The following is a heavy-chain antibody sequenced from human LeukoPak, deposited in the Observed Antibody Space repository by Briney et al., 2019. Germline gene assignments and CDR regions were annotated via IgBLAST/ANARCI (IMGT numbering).Heavy chain of an antibody. CDR1: GFTFSSYW. CDR3: ARERYYDSSGYPRRFDY. Sequence: GGSLRLSCAASGFTFSSYWMSWVRQAPGKGLEWVANIKQDGSEKYYVDSVKGRFTISRDNAKNSLYLQMNSLRAEDTAVYYCARERYYDSSGYPRRFDYWGRGTLVTVSS. J-gene: IGHJ4*02. D-gene: IGHD3-22*01. V-gene: IGHV3-7*01. CDR2: IKQDGSEK.